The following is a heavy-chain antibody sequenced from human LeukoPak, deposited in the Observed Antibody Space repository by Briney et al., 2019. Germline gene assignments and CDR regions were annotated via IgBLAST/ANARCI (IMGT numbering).Heavy chain of an antibody. V-gene: IGHV4-38-2*01. CDR2: IYHSGST. Sequence: SETLSLTCAVSGYSISSGYYWGWIRQPPGKGLEWIGSIYHSGSTYYNPSLKSRVTISVDTSKNQFSLKLSSVTAADTAVYYCASGELRSYFDLWGRGTLVTVSS. D-gene: IGHD1-26*01. J-gene: IGHJ2*01. CDR3: ASGELRSYFDL. CDR1: GYSISSGYY.